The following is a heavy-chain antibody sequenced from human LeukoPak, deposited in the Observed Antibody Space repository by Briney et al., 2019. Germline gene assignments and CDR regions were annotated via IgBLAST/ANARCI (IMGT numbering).Heavy chain of an antibody. Sequence: GESLKISCKGSGYSFTSYWIGWVRQMPGKGLELMGIIYPGDSDTTYSPSFQGQVTISADKSIATAYLQWSSLKASDTAMYYCARRVGSSGRIYYFDYWGQGTLVTVSP. J-gene: IGHJ4*02. CDR2: IYPGDSDT. V-gene: IGHV5-51*01. D-gene: IGHD6-19*01. CDR1: GYSFTSYW. CDR3: ARRVGSSGRIYYFDY.